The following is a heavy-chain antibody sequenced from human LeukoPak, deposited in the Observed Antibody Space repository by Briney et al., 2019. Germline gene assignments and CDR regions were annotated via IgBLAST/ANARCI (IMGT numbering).Heavy chain of an antibody. CDR2: ISSSSSYI. Sequence: GGSLRLSCAASGFTFSSYSMNWVRQAPGKGLEWVPSISSSSSYIYYADSVKGRFTISRDNAKNSLYLQMNSLRAEDTAVYYCARDSIVVVPAAFGMDVWGQGTTVTVSS. J-gene: IGHJ6*02. D-gene: IGHD2-2*01. CDR3: ARDSIVVVPAAFGMDV. V-gene: IGHV3-21*01. CDR1: GFTFSSYS.